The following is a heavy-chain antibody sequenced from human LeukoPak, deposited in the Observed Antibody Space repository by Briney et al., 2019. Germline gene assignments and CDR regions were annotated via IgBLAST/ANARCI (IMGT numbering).Heavy chain of an antibody. CDR3: ARQPSGTTYFDY. D-gene: IGHD1-7*01. V-gene: IGHV1-18*01. CDR1: GYTFMHYG. Sequence: ASVKVSCKASGYTFMHYGIHWVRQAPGQGLEWLGWISANNGDTNYAQKFQGRVTLTTDTSTNTAYMELRSLGSDDTAVYFCARQPSGTTYFDYWGQGTLVTVSS. J-gene: IGHJ4*02. CDR2: ISANNGDT.